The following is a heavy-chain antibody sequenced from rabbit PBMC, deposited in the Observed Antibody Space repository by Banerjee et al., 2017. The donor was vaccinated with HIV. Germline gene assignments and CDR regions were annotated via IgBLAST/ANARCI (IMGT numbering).Heavy chain of an antibody. V-gene: IGHV1S40*01. Sequence: QSLEESGGDLVKPGASLTLTCTASGIDFSSYWICWVRQAPGKGLELIACIYTSSGNTYYVSWAKGRFTISKTSLTTVTLQMTSLTAADTATYFCARVIPAGSNDPYYFNLWGPGTLVTVS. CDR3: ARVIPAGSNDPYYFNL. CDR2: IYTSSGNT. CDR1: GIDFSSYW. D-gene: IGHD4-2*01. J-gene: IGHJ4*01.